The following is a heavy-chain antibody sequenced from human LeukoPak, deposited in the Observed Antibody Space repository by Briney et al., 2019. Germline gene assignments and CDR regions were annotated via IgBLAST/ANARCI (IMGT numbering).Heavy chain of an antibody. CDR3: ARFSLYDNSGYYSWLFDF. J-gene: IGHJ4*02. D-gene: IGHD3-22*01. CDR1: GFTFSTSW. V-gene: IGHV3-7*01. Sequence: GGSLRLSCAASGFTFSTSWMSWVRQAPGKGLEWVANIRQDGSAKYYVDSVKGRFTISRDNAKNSLYLQMNSLRAEDTAVYYCARFSLYDNSGYYSWLFDFWGQGTLVTVSS. CDR2: IRQDGSAK.